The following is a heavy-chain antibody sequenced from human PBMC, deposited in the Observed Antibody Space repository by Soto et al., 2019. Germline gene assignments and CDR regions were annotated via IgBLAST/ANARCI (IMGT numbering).Heavy chain of an antibody. D-gene: IGHD6-25*01. V-gene: IGHV2-5*02. Sequence: QITLKESGPTLVKPTQTLTLTCTFSGFSLSTSGVGVGWIRQPPGKALEWLALIYWDDDKRYSPSLKSRLTITXGTXKXPVVLTMTNMDPVDPATYYCAHRPARAGLAHEYFQHWGQGTLVTASS. CDR2: IYWDDDK. CDR3: AHRPARAGLAHEYFQH. CDR1: GFSLSTSGVG. J-gene: IGHJ1*01.